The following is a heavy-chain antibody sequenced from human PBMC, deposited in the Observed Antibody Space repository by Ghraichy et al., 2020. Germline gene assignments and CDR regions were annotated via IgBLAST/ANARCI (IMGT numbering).Heavy chain of an antibody. CDR2: ISDTGTYI. V-gene: IGHV3-21*01. CDR3: ARSYFDNSGYYRPFDY. Sequence: GESLNISCAASGFTFSSYSMNWLRQAPGKGLEWVSSISDTGTYIYYVDSVKGRFTISRDNAKNSLHLQMNSLGAGDTAIYYCARSYFDNSGYYRPFDYWGQGNLVTVSS. D-gene: IGHD3-22*01. CDR1: GFTFSSYS. J-gene: IGHJ4*02.